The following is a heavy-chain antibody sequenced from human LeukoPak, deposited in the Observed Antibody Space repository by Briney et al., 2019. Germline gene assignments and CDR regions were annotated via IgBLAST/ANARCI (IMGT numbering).Heavy chain of an antibody. Sequence: GGSVSVSCTASGYTFTSYDINWVRQAPGQGLEWMGWMNPNSGNTVYAEKFQGRVTMPSTTSISTAYMELSSLTSEDTAVYYCARRSERGYSYGYRYYGMDVWGQGTTVTVSS. CDR1: GYTFTSYD. V-gene: IGHV1-8*01. CDR3: ARRSERGYSYGYRYYGMDV. J-gene: IGHJ6*02. D-gene: IGHD5-18*01. CDR2: MNPNSGNT.